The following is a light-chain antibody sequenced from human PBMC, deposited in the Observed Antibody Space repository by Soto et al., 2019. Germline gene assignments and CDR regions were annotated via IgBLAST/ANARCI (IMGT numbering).Light chain of an antibody. V-gene: IGKV1-9*01. CDR1: QGISGY. CDR3: QQHNSYPLT. Sequence: DIQLTQSPSFLSASVGDRVTITCRASQGISGYLAWYQQKPGKAPKLLIYAASTLQSGVPSRFSGSRSGTEFTLTISSLQPEDFATYYCQQHNSYPLTFGGGTKVEIK. J-gene: IGKJ4*01. CDR2: AAS.